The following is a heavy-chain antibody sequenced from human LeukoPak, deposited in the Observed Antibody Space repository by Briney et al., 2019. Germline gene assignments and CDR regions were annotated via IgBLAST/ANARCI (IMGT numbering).Heavy chain of an antibody. J-gene: IGHJ6*02. CDR1: GFTFSSYS. Sequence: GGSLRLFCAASGFTFSSYSMNWVRQAPGKGLEWVSSISSSSSYIYYADSVKGRFTISRDDAKNSLYLQMKSLRAEDTAVYYCARSGYDYSYYYGMDVWGQGTTVTVSS. CDR2: ISSSSSYI. CDR3: ARSGYDYSYYYGMDV. V-gene: IGHV3-21*01. D-gene: IGHD5-18*01.